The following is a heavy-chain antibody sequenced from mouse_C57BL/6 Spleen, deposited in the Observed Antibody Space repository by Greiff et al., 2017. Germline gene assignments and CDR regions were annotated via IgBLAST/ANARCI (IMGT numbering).Heavy chain of an antibody. J-gene: IGHJ1*03. D-gene: IGHD1-1*01. V-gene: IGHV5-12*01. Sequence: EVKLVESGGGLVQPGGSLKLSCAASGFTFSDYYMYWVRQTPEKRLEWVAYISNGGGSTYYPDTVKGRFTISRDNAKNTLYLQMSRLKSEDTAMYYCASHYGSSPYWYFDVWGTGTTVTVSS. CDR3: ASHYGSSPYWYFDV. CDR1: GFTFSDYY. CDR2: ISNGGGST.